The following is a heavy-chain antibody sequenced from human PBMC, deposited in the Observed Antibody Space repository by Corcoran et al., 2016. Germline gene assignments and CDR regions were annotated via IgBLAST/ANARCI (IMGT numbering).Heavy chain of an antibody. D-gene: IGHD2-15*01. V-gene: IGHV4-39*07. CDR2: IYYSGST. J-gene: IGHJ4*02. CDR3: ASYPVVAAEKENFDY. CDR1: GGSISSSSYY. Sequence: QLQLQESGPGLVKPSETLSLTCTVSGGSISSSSYYWGWIRQPPGKGLEWIGSIYYSGSTYYNPSLKSRVNISVDTSKNQFSLKLSSVTAADPAVYYCASYPVVAAEKENFDYWGQGTLVTVAS.